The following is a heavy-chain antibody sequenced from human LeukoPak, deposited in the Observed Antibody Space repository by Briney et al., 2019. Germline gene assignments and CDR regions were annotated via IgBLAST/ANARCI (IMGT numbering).Heavy chain of an antibody. D-gene: IGHD4-17*01. V-gene: IGHV1-8*01. CDR3: ARMTTVLYWDFDY. CDR1: GYTFTSYD. CDR2: MNPNSGNT. Sequence: ASVRVPCKASGYTFTSYDINWVRQATGQGLEWMGWMNPNSGNTGYAQKFQGRVTMTRNTSISTAYMELSSLRSEDTAVYYCARMTTVLYWDFDYWGQGPLVTVSS. J-gene: IGHJ4*02.